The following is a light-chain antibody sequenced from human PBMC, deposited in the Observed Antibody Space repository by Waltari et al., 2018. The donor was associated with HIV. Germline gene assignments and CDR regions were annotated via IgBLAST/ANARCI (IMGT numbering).Light chain of an antibody. V-gene: IGKV1-9*01. J-gene: IGKJ4*01. Sequence: DIQLTQSPSFLSASVGDRVTVAGRARQDISDFLAWYQQKPGIAPRLLIYDASILYTGVPSRFRGSGSGTEFTLTISSLQPEDFASYYCQQLHTFPLTFGGGTKV. CDR1: QDISDF. CDR2: DAS. CDR3: QQLHTFPLT.